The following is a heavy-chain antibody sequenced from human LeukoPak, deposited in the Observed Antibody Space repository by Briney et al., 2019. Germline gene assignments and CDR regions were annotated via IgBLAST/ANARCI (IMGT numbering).Heavy chain of an antibody. D-gene: IGHD3-9*01. CDR2: IYYSGST. Sequence: SETLSLTCTVSGGSISSSSYYWGWIRQPPGKGLEWIGSIYYSGSTYYNPSLKSRVTISVDTSKNQFSLKLSSMTAADTAVCYCARRVFYDILTGYDYWGQGTLVTVSS. J-gene: IGHJ4*02. V-gene: IGHV4-39*01. CDR1: GGSISSSSYY. CDR3: ARRVFYDILTGYDY.